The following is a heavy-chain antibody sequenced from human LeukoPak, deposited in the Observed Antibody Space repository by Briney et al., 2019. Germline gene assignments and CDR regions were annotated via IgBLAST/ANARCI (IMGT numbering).Heavy chain of an antibody. Sequence: ASVKASCKASGYTFTSYYMHWVRQAPGQGLEWMGWISGSNGNTNYAQKLQGRVTMTIDTSTTTAYMELRSLRSDDTAVYYCARILTGHSYWFDPWGQGTLVTVSS. V-gene: IGHV1-18*04. CDR2: ISGSNGNT. J-gene: IGHJ5*02. CDR3: ARILTGHSYWFDP. CDR1: GYTFTSYY. D-gene: IGHD3-9*01.